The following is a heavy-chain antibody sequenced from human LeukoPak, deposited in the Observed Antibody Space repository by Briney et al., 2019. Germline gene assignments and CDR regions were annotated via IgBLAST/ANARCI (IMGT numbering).Heavy chain of an antibody. CDR3: AGSPTVDAAFDI. J-gene: IGHJ3*02. V-gene: IGHV3-23*01. CDR1: GFTFSNYA. CDR2: IRGSGSST. D-gene: IGHD4-23*01. Sequence: PGGSLRLSCAASGFTFSNYAMGWVRQAPGKGLEWVSAIRGSGSSTYYADSVKGRFTISRDNSKNTLYLQMNSLRAEDTAVYYCAGSPTVDAAFDIWGQGTMVTVSS.